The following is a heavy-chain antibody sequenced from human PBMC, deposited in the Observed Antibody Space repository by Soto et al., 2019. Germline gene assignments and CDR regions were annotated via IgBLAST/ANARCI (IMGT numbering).Heavy chain of an antibody. CDR2: INHSGST. V-gene: IGHV4-34*01. J-gene: IGHJ4*02. CDR3: ARGGITMIGDY. CDR1: GGSFSGYY. Sequence: SETLSLTCAVYGGSFSGYYWSWIRQPPGKGLEWIGEINHSGSTNYNPSLKSRVTISVDTSKNQFSLKLSSVTAADTAVYYCARGGITMIGDYWGQGTLVTVSS. D-gene: IGHD3-22*01.